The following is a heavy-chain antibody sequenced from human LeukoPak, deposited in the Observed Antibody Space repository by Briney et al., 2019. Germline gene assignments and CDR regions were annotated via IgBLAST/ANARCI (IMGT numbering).Heavy chain of an antibody. CDR1: GFTFSSYG. Sequence: GGSLRLSCAASGFTFSSYGMHWVRQAPGKGLEWVAVIWYDGSNKYYADSVKGRFTISRDNSKNTLYLQMNSLRAEDTAVYYCARDGASRGYSYDSTVYFDYWGQGTLVTVSS. D-gene: IGHD5-18*01. J-gene: IGHJ4*02. CDR3: ARDGASRGYSYDSTVYFDY. V-gene: IGHV3-33*01. CDR2: IWYDGSNK.